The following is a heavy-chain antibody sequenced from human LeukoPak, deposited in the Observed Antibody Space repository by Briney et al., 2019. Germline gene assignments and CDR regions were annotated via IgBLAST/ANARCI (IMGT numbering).Heavy chain of an antibody. CDR2: IWYDGSNK. CDR1: GFTFSSYG. Sequence: PGGSLRLSCAASGFTFSSYGMHWVRQAPGKGLEWVAVIWYDGSNKFYADSVKGRFTISRDNSKNTLYLQMNSLRAEDTAVYYCAKEGYSSSWYEGDAFDIWGQGTMVTVSS. J-gene: IGHJ3*02. V-gene: IGHV3-33*06. D-gene: IGHD6-13*01. CDR3: AKEGYSSSWYEGDAFDI.